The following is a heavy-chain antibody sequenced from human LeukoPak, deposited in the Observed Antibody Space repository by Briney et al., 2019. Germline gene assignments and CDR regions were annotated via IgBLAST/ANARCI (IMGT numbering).Heavy chain of an antibody. CDR1: GFTFSSYE. D-gene: IGHD5-18*01. CDR3: ARDAAYGYDRFDY. CDR2: ISSSSSYV. J-gene: IGHJ4*02. V-gene: IGHV3-21*01. Sequence: GGSLRLSCAASGFTFSSYEMNWVRQAPGKGLEWVSSISSSSSYVYYADSVKGRFTISKDNAKKSLYLQMNSLRGEDTAVYYCARDAAYGYDRFDYWGQGTQVTVSS.